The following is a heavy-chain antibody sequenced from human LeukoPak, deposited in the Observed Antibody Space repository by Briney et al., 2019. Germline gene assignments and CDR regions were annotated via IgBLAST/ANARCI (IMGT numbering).Heavy chain of an antibody. Sequence: ASVKLSCKTSGRTFNNSAISWARHAPGQGLESLGGIMPLFGTAGYAQKFQGRVTITKDESTRTVYLELTSLTSDDTAVYYCARDVHGDYGSGWFDPWGQGTLVTVSS. CDR1: GRTFNNSA. V-gene: IGHV1-69*05. J-gene: IGHJ5*02. CDR3: ARDVHGDYGSGWFDP. D-gene: IGHD4-17*01. CDR2: IMPLFGTA.